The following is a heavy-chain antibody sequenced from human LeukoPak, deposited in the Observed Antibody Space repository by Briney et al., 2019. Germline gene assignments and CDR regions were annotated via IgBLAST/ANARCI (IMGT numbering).Heavy chain of an antibody. V-gene: IGHV1-46*01. J-gene: IGHJ4*02. CDR1: GYTFTSYY. Sequence: ASVKVSCKASGYTFTSYYMHWVRQAPEQGLEWMGIINPSGGSTSYAQKFQGRVTMTRDMSTSTVYMELSSLRSEDTAVYYCARAPITTTYDYWGQGTLVTVSS. CDR2: INPSGGST. CDR3: ARAPITTTYDY. D-gene: IGHD3-22*01.